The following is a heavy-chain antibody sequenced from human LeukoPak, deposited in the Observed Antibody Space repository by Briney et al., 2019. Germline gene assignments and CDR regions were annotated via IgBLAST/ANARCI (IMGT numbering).Heavy chain of an antibody. CDR1: GYTFTSYD. D-gene: IGHD2-2*01. V-gene: IGHV1-69*13. Sequence: GASVKVSCKASGYTFTSYDISWVRQAPGQGLEWMGGIIPIFGTANYAQKFQGRVTITADESTSTAYMELSSLRSEDTAVYYCAISQSRSFDYWGQGTLVTVSS. CDR3: AISQSRSFDY. CDR2: IIPIFGTA. J-gene: IGHJ4*02.